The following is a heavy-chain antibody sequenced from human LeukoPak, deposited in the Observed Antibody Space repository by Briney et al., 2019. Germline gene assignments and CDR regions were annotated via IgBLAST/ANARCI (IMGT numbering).Heavy chain of an antibody. J-gene: IGHJ4*02. Sequence: SVKVSCKASGGTFSSYAISWVRQAPGQGLEWMGGIIPIFGTANYAQKFQGRVTITTDESTSTAYMELSSLRSEDTAVSYCARSSPRSITNFGPHIYWGQGTLVTVSS. V-gene: IGHV1-69*05. CDR2: IIPIFGTA. D-gene: IGHD3-3*01. CDR1: GGTFSSYA. CDR3: ARSSPRSITNFGPHIY.